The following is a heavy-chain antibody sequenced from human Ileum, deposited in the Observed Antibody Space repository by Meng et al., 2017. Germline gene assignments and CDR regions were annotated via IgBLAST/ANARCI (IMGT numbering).Heavy chain of an antibody. V-gene: IGHV4-4*02. CDR1: GDAISTTNW. Sequence: QVQLQGSGPGLVKPSGTLSLTCAVFGDAISTTNWWNWVRQPPGEGLEWIGEIYHSGLVNYNLSLKSRVTLSIDKSKNQFSLKLVSVTAADTGVYYCAANSGKKMHSWGQGTLVTVSS. CDR2: IYHSGLV. CDR3: AANSGKKMHS. D-gene: IGHD4-23*01. J-gene: IGHJ4*02.